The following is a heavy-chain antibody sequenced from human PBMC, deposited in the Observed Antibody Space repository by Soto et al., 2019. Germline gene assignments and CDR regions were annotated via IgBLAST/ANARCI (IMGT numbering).Heavy chain of an antibody. D-gene: IGHD3-3*01. V-gene: IGHV3-30-3*01. J-gene: IGHJ3*02. CDR1: GFTFSSYA. CDR2: ISYDGSNK. CDR3: ARDKLRYDFWSGYYWRDAFDI. Sequence: PGGSLRLSCAASGFTFSSYAMHWVRQAPGKGLEWVAVISYDGSNKYYADSVKGRFTISRDNSKNTLYPQMNSLRAEDTAVYYCARDKLRYDFWSGYYWRDAFDIWGQGTMVTVSS.